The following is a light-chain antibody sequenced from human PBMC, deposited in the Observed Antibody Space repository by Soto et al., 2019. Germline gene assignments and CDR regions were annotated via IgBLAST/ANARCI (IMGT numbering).Light chain of an antibody. V-gene: IGLV2-11*01. J-gene: IGLJ1*01. CDR3: CSYAGSYTSKV. CDR1: SSDVGGYNY. CDR2: DVS. Sequence: QSALTQPRSVSGSPGQSVTISCTGTSSDVGGYNYVSWYRQHPGKAPKLMIYDVSKRPSGVPDRFSGSKSGNTASLTISGLQAEDEADYYCCSYAGSYTSKVFGTGTKVTVL.